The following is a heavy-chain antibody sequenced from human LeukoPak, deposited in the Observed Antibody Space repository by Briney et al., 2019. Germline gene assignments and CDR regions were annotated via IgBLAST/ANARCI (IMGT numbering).Heavy chain of an antibody. D-gene: IGHD3-3*01. J-gene: IGHJ2*01. CDR3: ARGDYDFWSGYETYWYFDL. CDR2: IYYSGST. V-gene: IGHV4-59*01. Sequence: PSETLSLTCTVSGGSISSYYWSWIRQPPGKGLEWIGYIYYSGSTNYNPSLKSRVTVSVDTSKNQFSLKLSSVTAADTAVYYCARGDYDFWSGYETYWYFDLWGRGTLVTVSS. CDR1: GGSISSYY.